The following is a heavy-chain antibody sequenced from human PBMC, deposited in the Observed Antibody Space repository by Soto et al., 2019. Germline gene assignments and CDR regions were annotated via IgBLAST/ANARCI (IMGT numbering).Heavy chain of an antibody. CDR2: IGGNGNNV. Sequence: HPGGSLRLSCAASGFMFGNYAMSWVRQAPGKALEWVSAIGGNGNNVYYGDSVKGRFTTSRDNSRNTVYLQMNSLRAEDTAVYYSARGRQPDRYDYGYYYYYGMDVWGQGTTVTVSS. J-gene: IGHJ6*02. CDR3: ARGRQPDRYDYGYYYYYGMDV. V-gene: IGHV3-23*01. CDR1: GFMFGNYA. D-gene: IGHD4-17*01.